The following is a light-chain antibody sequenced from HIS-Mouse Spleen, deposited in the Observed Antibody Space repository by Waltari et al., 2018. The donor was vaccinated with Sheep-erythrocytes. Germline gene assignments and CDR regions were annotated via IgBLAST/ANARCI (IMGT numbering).Light chain of an antibody. V-gene: IGKV1-5*03. CDR2: KAS. CDR3: QQYNSYPLT. CDR1: QSISSW. J-gene: IGKJ4*01. Sequence: DIQMTQSPSTLSASVGDRVTITCRASQSISSWLAWYQQTPGKAPKRLIYKASSLESGVPSRFSGSESGTEFTLTISSLQPDDFATYYCQQYNSYPLTFGGGTKVEIK.